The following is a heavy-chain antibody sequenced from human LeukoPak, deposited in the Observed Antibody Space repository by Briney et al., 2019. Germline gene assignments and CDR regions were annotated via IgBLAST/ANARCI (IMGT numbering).Heavy chain of an antibody. CDR3: ARDGDSSGYYPDDAFDI. CDR1: GFTFCSYA. CDR2: ISYDGSNK. V-gene: IGHV3-30-3*01. D-gene: IGHD3-22*01. Sequence: PGGSLRLSCAASGFTFCSYAMHWVRQAPGKGLEWVAVISYDGSNKYYADSVKGRFTISRDNSKNTLYLQMNSLRAEDTAVYYCARDGDSSGYYPDDAFDIWGQGTMVTVSS. J-gene: IGHJ3*02.